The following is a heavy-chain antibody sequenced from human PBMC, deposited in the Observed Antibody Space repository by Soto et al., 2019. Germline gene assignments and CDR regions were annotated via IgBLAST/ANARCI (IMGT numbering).Heavy chain of an antibody. V-gene: IGHV4-59*01. Sequence: SDPLSLTCPVSGVSISGYYWSWIRTPPGKGLEWIGYIFYRGNTLYNPSLQSRVTISVDTFNNQFSLRLTSVTAADTAVYYCTRHAIIPKLQYGMDVWGQGASVPVS. J-gene: IGHJ6*02. CDR1: GVSISGYY. CDR2: IFYRGNT. D-gene: IGHD2-15*01. CDR3: TRHAIIPKLQYGMDV.